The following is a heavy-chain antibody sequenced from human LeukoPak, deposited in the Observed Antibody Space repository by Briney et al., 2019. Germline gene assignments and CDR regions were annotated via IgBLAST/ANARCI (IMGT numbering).Heavy chain of an antibody. D-gene: IGHD3-10*01. J-gene: IGHJ3*02. CDR3: AKSNGYGLVDI. CDR2: MSSSGNN. V-gene: IGHV4-4*07. Sequence: TSETLSLTCTVSGASISSYYWSWIRQAAGKGLEWIGRMSSSGNNDYNASLKSRVTMSVDTSKNQLSLKVISVTAADTAVYYCAKSNGYGLVDIWGQGTMVTVSS. CDR1: GASISSYY.